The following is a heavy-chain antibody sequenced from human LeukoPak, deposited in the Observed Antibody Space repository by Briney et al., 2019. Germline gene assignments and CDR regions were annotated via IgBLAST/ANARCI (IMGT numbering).Heavy chain of an antibody. V-gene: IGHV5-51*01. CDR2: IYPGDSDT. Sequence: PGESLQISCKGSGYRFTSYWIGWVRQMPGKGLEWMGIIYPGDSDTRYRLSFQGQVTISADKSISTAYLQWSSLKASDTAMYYCARQPQALNYYGSGSYFDYWGQGTLVTVSS. CDR1: GYRFTSYW. D-gene: IGHD3-10*01. CDR3: ARQPQALNYYGSGSYFDY. J-gene: IGHJ4*02.